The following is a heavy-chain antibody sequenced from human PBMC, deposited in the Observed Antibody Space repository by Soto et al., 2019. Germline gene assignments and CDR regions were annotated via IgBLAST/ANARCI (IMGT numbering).Heavy chain of an antibody. CDR3: ARGVEGWYFDY. D-gene: IGHD3-3*01. V-gene: IGHV3-30-3*01. CDR2: ISYDGTNK. CDR1: GFTFNIHP. J-gene: IGHJ4*02. Sequence: PGGSLRLSCAASGFTFNIHPSYWVRQAPGKGLECVEFISYDGTNKFCADSVKGRLTIPRDTSKSTLYLQMYSLRDDDTAVYYCARGVEGWYFDYWGRGTLITVSS.